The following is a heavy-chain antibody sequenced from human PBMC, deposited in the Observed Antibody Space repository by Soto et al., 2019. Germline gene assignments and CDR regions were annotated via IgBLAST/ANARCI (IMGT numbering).Heavy chain of an antibody. CDR3: ASVAADCSGGSCYPKGFDY. V-gene: IGHV5-51*01. Sequence: GESLKISCKGSRYSFTSYWIGWVRQMPGKGLEWMGIIYPGDSDTRYSPSFQGQVTISADKSISTAYLQWSSLKASDTAMYYCASVAADCSGGSCYPKGFDYWGQGTLVTVSS. CDR1: RYSFTSYW. D-gene: IGHD2-15*01. CDR2: IYPGDSDT. J-gene: IGHJ4*02.